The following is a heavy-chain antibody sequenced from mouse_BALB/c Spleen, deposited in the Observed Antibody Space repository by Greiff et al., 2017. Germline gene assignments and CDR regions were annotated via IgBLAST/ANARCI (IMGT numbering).Heavy chain of an antibody. D-gene: IGHD6-1*01. V-gene: IGHV1S127*01. CDR2: IDPSDSYT. CDR1: GYTFTSYW. Sequence: VQLQQPGAELVKPGASVKMSCKASGYTFTSYWMHWVKQRPGQGLEWIGVIDPSDSYTSYNQKFKGKATLTVDTSSSTAYMQLSSLTSEDSAVYYCTRGGLTGFAYWGQGTLVTVSA. CDR3: TRGGLTGFAY. J-gene: IGHJ3*01.